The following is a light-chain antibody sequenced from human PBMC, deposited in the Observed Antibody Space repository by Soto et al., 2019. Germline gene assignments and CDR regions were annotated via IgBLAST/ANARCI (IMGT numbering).Light chain of an antibody. J-gene: IGLJ2*01. CDR1: SSDIGGYNF. CDR2: DVI. V-gene: IGLV2-14*03. Sequence: QSVLTQPASMSGSPGQSITIACTGSSSDIGGYNFVSWYQQHPGKAPKLMIYDVIKRPSGVSSRFAGSKSGNTASLTISGLRAEDEADYYCSSYTTTTTAVFGGGTKLTVL. CDR3: SSYTTTTTAV.